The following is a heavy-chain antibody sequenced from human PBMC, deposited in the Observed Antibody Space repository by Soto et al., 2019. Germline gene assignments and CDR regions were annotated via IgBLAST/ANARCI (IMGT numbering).Heavy chain of an antibody. J-gene: IGHJ5*02. CDR1: GGSISSSSYY. CDR2: IYYSGST. D-gene: IGHD3-10*01. Sequence: PSETLSLTCTVSGGSISSSSYYWGWIRQPPGKGLEWIGSIYYSGSTYFNPSLKSRVTISVDTSKNQFSLRVRSVTAADTAVYYCAREFYGSGNWFDPWGQGILVTV. CDR3: AREFYGSGNWFDP. V-gene: IGHV4-39*01.